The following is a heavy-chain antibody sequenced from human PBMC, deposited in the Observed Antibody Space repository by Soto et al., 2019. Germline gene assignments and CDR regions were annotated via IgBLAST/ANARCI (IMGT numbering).Heavy chain of an antibody. J-gene: IGHJ6*02. CDR1: GYSFTSYW. V-gene: IGHV5-51*01. CDR2: IYPGDSDT. D-gene: IGHD3-10*01. CDR3: ARQGYYGSGSYTVGYYYGMDV. Sequence: GESLKISCKGSGYSFTSYWIGWVRQMPGKGLEWMGIIYPGDSDTRYSPSFQGQVTISADKSISTAYLQWSSLKASDTAMYYCARQGYYGSGSYTVGYYYGMDVWGQGTRVTVSS.